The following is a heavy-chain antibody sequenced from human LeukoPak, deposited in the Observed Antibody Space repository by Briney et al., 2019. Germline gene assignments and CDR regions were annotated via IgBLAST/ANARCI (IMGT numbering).Heavy chain of an antibody. D-gene: IGHD3-22*01. Sequence: GGSLRLSCAASGFNFDDYAMHWVRQAPGKGLEWVSGISWNSGSIGYADSVKGRFTISRDNAKNSLYLQMNSLGAEDTALYYCAKVDHSSALPDYWGQGTLVTVSS. V-gene: IGHV3-9*01. CDR1: GFNFDDYA. CDR3: AKVDHSSALPDY. CDR2: ISWNSGSI. J-gene: IGHJ4*02.